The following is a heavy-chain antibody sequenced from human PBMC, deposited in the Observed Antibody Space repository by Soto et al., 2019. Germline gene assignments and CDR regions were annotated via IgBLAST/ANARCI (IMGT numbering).Heavy chain of an antibody. J-gene: IGHJ6*02. CDR1: GYTFTGYY. D-gene: IGHD5-18*01. CDR3: ASLRGDTAMAYYYYGMDV. V-gene: IGHV1-2*02. Sequence: QVQLVQSGAEVKKPGASVKVSCKASGYTFTGYYMHWVRQAPGQGLEWMGWINPNSGGTNYAQKFQGRVTMTRDTSISTAYLELSRLRSDDTAVYYGASLRGDTAMAYYYYGMDVWGQGTTVTVSS. CDR2: INPNSGGT.